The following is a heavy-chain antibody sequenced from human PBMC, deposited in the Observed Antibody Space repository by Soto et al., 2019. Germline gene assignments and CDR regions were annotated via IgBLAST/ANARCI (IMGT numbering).Heavy chain of an antibody. Sequence: PGESLKIFCKGSGYSFTSYWISWVRQMPGKGPEWMGRIDPSDSYTNYSPSFQGHVTISADKSISTAYLQWSSLKASDTAMYYCARRAIYCSGGSCHNYYYYGMDVWGQGTTVTVSS. CDR3: ARRAIYCSGGSCHNYYYYGMDV. CDR2: IDPSDSYT. CDR1: GYSFTSYW. V-gene: IGHV5-10-1*01. D-gene: IGHD2-15*01. J-gene: IGHJ6*02.